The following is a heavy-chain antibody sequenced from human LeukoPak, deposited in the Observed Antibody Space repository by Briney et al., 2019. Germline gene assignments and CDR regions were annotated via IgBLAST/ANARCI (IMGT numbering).Heavy chain of an antibody. J-gene: IGHJ3*02. CDR3: ARVKGQWLVLGAFDI. V-gene: IGHV3-30*03. D-gene: IGHD6-19*01. CDR2: ISYDGNTK. Sequence: GGSLRLSCAASGLIVSNYGMHWVRQAPGKGPEWVAAISYDGNTKYYVDSVKGRFTISRDNSKNTLYLQMSGLSAEDTAVYYCARVKGQWLVLGAFDIWGQGTMVTVSS. CDR1: GLIVSNYG.